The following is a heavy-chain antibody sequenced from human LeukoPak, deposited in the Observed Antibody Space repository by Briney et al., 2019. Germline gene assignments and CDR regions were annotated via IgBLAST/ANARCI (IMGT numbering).Heavy chain of an antibody. D-gene: IGHD3-16*01. CDR2: INHSGST. CDR1: GGSFSGYY. CDR3: ASLGRYFDL. J-gene: IGHJ2*01. Sequence: SETLSLTCAVYGGSFSGYYWSWIRQPPGKGLEWIGEINHSGSTNYNPSLKSRVTISVDTSKNQFSLKLSSVTAADTAVYYRASLGRYFDLWGRGTLVTVSS. V-gene: IGHV4-34*01.